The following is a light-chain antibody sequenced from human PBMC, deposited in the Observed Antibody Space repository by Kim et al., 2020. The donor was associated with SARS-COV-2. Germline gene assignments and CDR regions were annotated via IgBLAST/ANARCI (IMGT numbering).Light chain of an antibody. V-gene: IGKV3-20*01. CDR2: DAS. J-gene: IGKJ2*02. CDR3: QQYGTSPCT. Sequence: FPGETATLSCRASQSVAGDYVAWYQQKPGQAPSLLSFDASTRATGISDRCSGSGSGTDFSLTISRLEPEDFAVYYCQQYGTSPCTFGQGTKLEI. CDR1: QSVAGDY.